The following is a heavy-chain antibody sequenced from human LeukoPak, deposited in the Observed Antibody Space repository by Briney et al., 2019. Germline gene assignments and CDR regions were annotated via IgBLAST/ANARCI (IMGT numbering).Heavy chain of an antibody. CDR1: GGSISSSSYY. CDR3: ARAHQIVIIPAAKPFQH. J-gene: IGHJ1*01. Sequence: SETLSLPCTVSGGSISSSSYYWGWIRQPPGKGLEWIGSIYYSGSTYYNPSLKSRVTISVDTSKNQFSLKLSSVTAADTAVYYCARAHQIVIIPAAKPFQHWGQGTLVTVSS. V-gene: IGHV4-39*07. D-gene: IGHD2-2*02. CDR2: IYYSGST.